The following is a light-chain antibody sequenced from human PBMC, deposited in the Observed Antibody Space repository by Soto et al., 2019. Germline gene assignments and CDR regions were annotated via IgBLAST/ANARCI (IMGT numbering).Light chain of an antibody. V-gene: IGLV2-11*01. Sequence: QSALTQPRSVSGSPGQSVTISCTGTSSDVGGYNYVSWYQQHPGKAPKLMIYDVSKRPSGVPDRFSGSKSGNTASLTISGLQAEDEADYYCCSLTTSHTYVFGSGTKVTVL. CDR3: CSLTTSHTYV. J-gene: IGLJ1*01. CDR1: SSDVGGYNY. CDR2: DVS.